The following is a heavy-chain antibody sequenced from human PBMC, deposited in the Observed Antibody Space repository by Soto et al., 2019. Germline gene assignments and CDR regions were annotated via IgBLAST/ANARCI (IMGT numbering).Heavy chain of an antibody. D-gene: IGHD3-10*01. CDR1: GFTFSSYS. Sequence: EVQLVESGGGLVQPGGSLRLSCAASGFTFSSYSMNWVRQAPGKGLEWVSYISSSSSTIYYADSVKGRFTISRDNAKNSLYLQMNSLRAEDTAVYYCARRATYYYGSGSYVPYYYYYMDVWGKGTTVTVSS. CDR3: ARRATYYYGSGSYVPYYYYYMDV. J-gene: IGHJ6*03. CDR2: ISSSSSTI. V-gene: IGHV3-48*01.